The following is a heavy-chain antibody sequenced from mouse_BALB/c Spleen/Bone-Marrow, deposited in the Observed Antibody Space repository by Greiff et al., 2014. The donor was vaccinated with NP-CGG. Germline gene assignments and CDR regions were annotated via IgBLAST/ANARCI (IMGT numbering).Heavy chain of an antibody. V-gene: IGHV2-6-1*01. J-gene: IGHJ4*01. CDR3: ARHYGSSLYAMDY. CDR1: GFSLTSYG. Sequence: VHLVESGPGLVAPSQSLSITCTISGFSLTSYGVHWVRQPPGKSLEWLVVIWSDGSTTYNSALKSRLSISKDNSKSQVFLKMNSLQTDDTAMYYCARHYGSSLYAMDYWGQGTSVTVSS. CDR2: IWSDGST. D-gene: IGHD1-1*01.